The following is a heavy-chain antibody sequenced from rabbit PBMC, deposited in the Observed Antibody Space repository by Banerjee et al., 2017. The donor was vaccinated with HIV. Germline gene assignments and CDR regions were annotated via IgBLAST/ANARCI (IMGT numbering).Heavy chain of an antibody. CDR3: ARDLAGVIGWNFGL. Sequence: QEQLEESGGDLVKPEGSLTLTCKASGFSFSSSYWISWVRKAPGKGLEWIACIAAGSSGTTYYASWAKGRFTISKTSSTTVTLQMTSLTAADTATYFCARDLAGVIGWNFGLWGPGTLVTVS. J-gene: IGHJ4*01. V-gene: IGHV1S45*01. D-gene: IGHD4-1*01. CDR2: IAAGSSGTT. CDR1: GFSFSSSYW.